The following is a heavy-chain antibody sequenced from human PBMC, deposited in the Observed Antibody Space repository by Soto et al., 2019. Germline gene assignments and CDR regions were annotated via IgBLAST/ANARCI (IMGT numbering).Heavy chain of an antibody. CDR1: GGSISSYY. J-gene: IGHJ5*02. Sequence: SETLFLTCTVSGGSISSYYWSWIRQPAGKGLEWIGRIYTSGSTNYNPSLKSRVTMSVDTSKNQFSLKLSSVTAADTAVYYCARVLASEKADFCSNWGWFDTWGQGTLVTVSS. CDR3: ARVLASEKADFCSNWGWFDT. CDR2: IYTSGST. D-gene: IGHD3-3*01. V-gene: IGHV4-4*07.